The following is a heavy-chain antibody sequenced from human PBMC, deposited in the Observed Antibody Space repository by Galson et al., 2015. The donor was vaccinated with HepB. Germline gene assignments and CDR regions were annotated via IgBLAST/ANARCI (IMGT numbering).Heavy chain of an antibody. CDR3: AKDHKFY. J-gene: IGHJ4*02. Sequence: SLRLSCATSGFTFSSYAMNWVRQAPGQGLEWVSTVSGSGVSTYYADSVKGRFTISRDNSKNTVFPQMNSLTADDTAVYYCAKDHKFYWGQGTLVTVSS. CDR2: VSGSGVST. CDR1: GFTFSSYA. V-gene: IGHV3-23*01.